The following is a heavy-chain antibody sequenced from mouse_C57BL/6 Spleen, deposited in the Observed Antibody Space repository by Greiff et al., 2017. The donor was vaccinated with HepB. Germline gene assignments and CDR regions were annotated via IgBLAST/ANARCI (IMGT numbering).Heavy chain of an antibody. D-gene: IGHD1-1*01. V-gene: IGHV2-2*01. Sequence: QVQLQQSGPGLVQPSQSLSITCTVSGFSLTSYGIHWVRQSPGKGLEWLGVIWSGGSTDYNAAFISRLSISKDNSKSQVFFKMNSLQADDTAIYYCARGDLSLWYFDVWGTGTTVTVSS. CDR2: IWSGGST. CDR3: ARGDLSLWYFDV. J-gene: IGHJ1*03. CDR1: GFSLTSYG.